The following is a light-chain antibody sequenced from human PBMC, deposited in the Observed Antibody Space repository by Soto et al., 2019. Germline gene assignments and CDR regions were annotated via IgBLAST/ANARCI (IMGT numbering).Light chain of an antibody. CDR1: QDISNY. Sequence: DIQMTQSPSSLSASVGDRVTITCQASQDISNYLNWYQQKPGKAPKLLIYDASNFETGVPSRFSGSGSGTDFTFTISSLQPEDIATYYFQQYDNLPLTFGGGTKVEIK. CDR2: DAS. CDR3: QQYDNLPLT. V-gene: IGKV1-33*01. J-gene: IGKJ4*01.